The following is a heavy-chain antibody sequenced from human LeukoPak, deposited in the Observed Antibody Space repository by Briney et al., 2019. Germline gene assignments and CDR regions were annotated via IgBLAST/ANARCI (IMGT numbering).Heavy chain of an antibody. J-gene: IGHJ6*04. V-gene: IGHV4-4*07. Sequence: SETLSLTCTVSGGSISSYYWTWIRQPAGKGLEWIGRIYSSGSTNYISSLKSRVTISIDTSKNQFSLELTSVTAADTAAYYCARGGHYDSTHFDYYHVMDVWGKGTTVSVSS. CDR2: IYSSGST. CDR3: ARGGHYDSTHFDYYHVMDV. D-gene: IGHD4-17*01. CDR1: GGSISSYY.